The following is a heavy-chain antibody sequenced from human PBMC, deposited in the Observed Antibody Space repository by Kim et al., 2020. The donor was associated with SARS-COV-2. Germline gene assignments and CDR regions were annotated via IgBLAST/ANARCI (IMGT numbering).Heavy chain of an antibody. CDR2: IYYSGST. Sequence: SETLSLTCTVSGGSISSYYWSWIRQPPGKGLEYIGYIYYSGSTNYNPSLKSRVTISIDTSKKQFSLKLSSVTAADTAGYYCAAYNYDSSNWFDPWGQGTL. D-gene: IGHD3-22*01. J-gene: IGHJ5*02. CDR1: GGSISSYY. CDR3: AAYNYDSSNWFDP. V-gene: IGHV4-59*01.